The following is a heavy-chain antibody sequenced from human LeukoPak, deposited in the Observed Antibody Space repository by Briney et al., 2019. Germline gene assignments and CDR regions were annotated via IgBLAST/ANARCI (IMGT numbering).Heavy chain of an antibody. CDR1: GGSISSNY. Sequence: SETLSLTCTVSGGSISSNYWGWIRQPPGKGLEWIGSKYYSGNIFYNPSLESRVTISVDTSKNQFSLILTSVIAADTAVYYCARGYDSSGHPFEYWGQGTPVTVSS. V-gene: IGHV4-39*01. CDR3: ARGYDSSGHPFEY. CDR2: KYYSGNI. D-gene: IGHD3-22*01. J-gene: IGHJ4*02.